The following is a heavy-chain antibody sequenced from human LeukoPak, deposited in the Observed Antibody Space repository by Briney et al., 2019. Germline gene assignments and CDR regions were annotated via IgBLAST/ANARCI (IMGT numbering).Heavy chain of an antibody. V-gene: IGHV4-30-4*08. CDR2: IYYSGST. J-gene: IGHJ4*02. CDR1: GGSISSGDYY. CDR3: ARAGIVVVPAATDYFDY. D-gene: IGHD2-2*01. Sequence: PSETLSLTCTVSGGSISSGDYYRSWIRQPPGKGLEWIGYIYYSGSTYYNPSLKSRVTISVDTSKNQFSLKLSSVTAADTAVYYCARAGIVVVPAATDYFDYWGQGTLVTVSS.